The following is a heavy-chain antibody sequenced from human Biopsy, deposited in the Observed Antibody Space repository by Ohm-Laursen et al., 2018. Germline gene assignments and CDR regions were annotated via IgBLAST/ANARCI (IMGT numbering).Heavy chain of an antibody. V-gene: IGHV4-59*01. J-gene: IGHJ2*01. CDR1: GVSITAYY. Sequence: SQTLSLTCTVSGVSITAYYWSWIRQPPGKGLERIGNIHHSGSTNYNPSLQSRVTISVDTSKNHFSLRLRSVTPADTAIYYCARDRGYYSDRTVPGYFDLWGRGTLVTVSS. D-gene: IGHD3-22*01. CDR2: IHHSGST. CDR3: ARDRGYYSDRTVPGYFDL.